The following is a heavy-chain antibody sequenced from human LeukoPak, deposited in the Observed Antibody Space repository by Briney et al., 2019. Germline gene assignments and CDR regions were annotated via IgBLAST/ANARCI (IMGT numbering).Heavy chain of an antibody. V-gene: IGHV1-69*04. J-gene: IGHJ5*02. CDR3: ARCDVDIVATIGFDP. CDR2: VIPIFGIA. D-gene: IGHD5-12*01. Sequence: SVKVSCKASGGTFSSYAISWVRQAPGQGLEWMGRVIPIFGIANYAQKFQGRVTITADKSTSTAYMELSSLRSEDTAVYYCARCDVDIVATIGFDPWSQGTLVTVSS. CDR1: GGTFSSYA.